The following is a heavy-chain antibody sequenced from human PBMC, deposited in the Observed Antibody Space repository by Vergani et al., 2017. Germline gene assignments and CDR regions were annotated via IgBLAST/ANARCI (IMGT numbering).Heavy chain of an antibody. CDR1: GFTFSSYA. Sequence: EVQLLESGGGLVQPGGSLRLSCAASGFTFSSYAMSWVRQAPGKGLEWVSAISGSGGSTYYADSVKGRFTISRDNSKNTLYLQMNSLRAEAAAVYYCASPLAAAIVVWYFDLWGRGTLVTVSS. CDR2: ISGSGGST. J-gene: IGHJ2*01. D-gene: IGHD6-13*01. CDR3: ASPLAAAIVVWYFDL. V-gene: IGHV3-23*01.